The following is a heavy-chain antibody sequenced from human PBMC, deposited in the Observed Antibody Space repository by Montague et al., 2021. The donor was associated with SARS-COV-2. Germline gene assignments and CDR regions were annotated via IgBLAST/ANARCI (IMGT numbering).Heavy chain of an antibody. Sequence: SLRLSWAASGFTFSSYEMNWVRQAPGKGLEWVSYISSSGSSIYYADSVKGRFTISRDNAKNSLYLQMNSLRAEDTAVYYCARGRGWLVGATSTAFDIWGQRTMVTVSS. CDR1: GFTFSSYE. CDR2: ISSSGSSI. D-gene: IGHD1-26*01. V-gene: IGHV3-48*03. CDR3: ARGRGWLVGATSTAFDI. J-gene: IGHJ3*02.